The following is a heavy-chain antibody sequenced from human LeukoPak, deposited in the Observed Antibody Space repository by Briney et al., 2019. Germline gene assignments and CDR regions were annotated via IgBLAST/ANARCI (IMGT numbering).Heavy chain of an antibody. V-gene: IGHV4-30-4*01. CDR2: IYYSGST. D-gene: IGHD3-22*01. CDR1: GGSISSGEYY. Sequence: PSETLSLTCTVSGGSISSGEYYWSWIRQPPGKGLEWIGYIYYSGSTYYNPSLKSRVTISVYTSKNQFSLKLSSVTAADTAVYYCASRTGHSSGRAGDYWGQGTLVTVSS. J-gene: IGHJ4*02. CDR3: ASRTGHSSGRAGDY.